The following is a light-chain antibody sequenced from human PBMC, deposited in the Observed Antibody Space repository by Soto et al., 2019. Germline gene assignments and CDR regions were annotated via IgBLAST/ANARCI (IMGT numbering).Light chain of an antibody. CDR1: QSVNNNY. CDR3: QQLGSLPYT. J-gene: IGKJ2*01. CDR2: GAS. Sequence: EIVLTQSPGTLSLSPGERATLSCRASQSVNNNYLAWYQQKPGQAPRLLINGASSRATGIPDRFSGSGSGTDFTLSISRVEPEDFAVYHCQQLGSLPYTFGQETNLEIK. V-gene: IGKV3-20*01.